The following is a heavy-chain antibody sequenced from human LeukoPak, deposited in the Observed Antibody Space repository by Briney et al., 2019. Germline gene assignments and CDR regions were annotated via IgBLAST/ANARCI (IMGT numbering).Heavy chain of an antibody. J-gene: IGHJ3*02. Sequence: PSETLSLTCTVSGASISSCYWSWIRQPPGKRLEWIGYIYYNGNTNSNPSLKSRVTISADTSKNQFSLKLSSVTAADTDIHYCVRGNYDNRGYSNAFDIWGQGTMVTVSS. CDR2: IYYNGNT. D-gene: IGHD3-22*01. CDR3: VRGNYDNRGYSNAFDI. CDR1: GASISSCY. V-gene: IGHV4-59*01.